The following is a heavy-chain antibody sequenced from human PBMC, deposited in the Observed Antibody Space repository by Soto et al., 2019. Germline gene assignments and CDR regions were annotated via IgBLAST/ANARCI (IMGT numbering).Heavy chain of an antibody. CDR1: GYTFTSYA. CDR2: INAGNGNT. Sequence: ASVKVPCKASGYTFTSYAMHWVRQAPGQRLEWMGWINAGNGNTKYSQKFQGRVTITRDTSASTAYMELSSLRSEDTAVYYCARSLQIVPAAIAYWGQGTLVTVSS. CDR3: ARSLQIVPAAIAY. D-gene: IGHD2-2*02. V-gene: IGHV1-3*01. J-gene: IGHJ4*02.